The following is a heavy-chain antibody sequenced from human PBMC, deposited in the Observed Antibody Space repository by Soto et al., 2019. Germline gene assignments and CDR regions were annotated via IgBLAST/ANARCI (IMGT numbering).Heavy chain of an antibody. J-gene: IGHJ4*02. CDR3: AGDYHDSSGVDY. CDR1: GGTFSSYA. CDR2: IIPIFGTA. V-gene: IGHV1-69*13. D-gene: IGHD3-22*01. Sequence: SVKVSCKASGGTFSSYAISWVRQAPGQGLEWMGGIIPIFGTANYAQRFQGRVTITADESTSTAYMELSSLRSEDTAVYYCAGDYHDSSGVDYWGQGTLVTVSS.